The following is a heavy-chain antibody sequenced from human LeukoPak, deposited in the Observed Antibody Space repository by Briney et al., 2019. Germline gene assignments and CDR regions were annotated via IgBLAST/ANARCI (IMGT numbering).Heavy chain of an antibody. CDR2: IKTKTDGGAT. D-gene: IGHD3-10*01. CDR3: TTAAWGGRSDY. CDR1: GFTFSDAW. J-gene: IGHJ4*02. Sequence: PGGSLRLSCAASGFTFSDAWLTWVRQAPGKGLEWVGRIKTKTDGGATEYAALVKGRFTISRDDSKNTLYLQMNSLKPEDTAVYYCTTAAWGGRSDYWGQGTLVTVSS. V-gene: IGHV3-15*01.